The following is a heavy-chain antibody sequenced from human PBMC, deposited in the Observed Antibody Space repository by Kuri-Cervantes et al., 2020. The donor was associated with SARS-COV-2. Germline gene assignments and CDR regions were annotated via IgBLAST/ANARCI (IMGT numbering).Heavy chain of an antibody. D-gene: IGHD3-10*01. J-gene: IGHJ4*02. CDR2: IYYSGST. V-gene: IGHV4-59*01. CDR3: ARNGEIISSSPYFDY. CDR1: GASLSGYY. Sequence: AGTLCLTCAACGASLSGYYWRWIRQPPGKGLEWIGYIYYSGSTNYNPSLKSRVTISVDTSKNQFSLKLSSVTAADTAVYYCARNGEIISSSPYFDYWGRGTLVTVSS.